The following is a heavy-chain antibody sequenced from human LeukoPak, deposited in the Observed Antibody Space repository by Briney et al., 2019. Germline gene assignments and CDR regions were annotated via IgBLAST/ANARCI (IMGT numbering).Heavy chain of an antibody. CDR3: ARDPMVRGENWLDP. J-gene: IGHJ5*02. CDR1: GYSFTSHY. CDR2: MNPNSGDT. D-gene: IGHD3-10*01. V-gene: IGHV1-2*02. Sequence: ASVKVSCKASGYSFTSHYIHWVRQAPGQGLEWMGWMNPNSGDTFYSQKFQGRVTMTRDTSLSTAYLGLTRLKSDDTAMYYCARDPMVRGENWLDPWGQGTLVTVSS.